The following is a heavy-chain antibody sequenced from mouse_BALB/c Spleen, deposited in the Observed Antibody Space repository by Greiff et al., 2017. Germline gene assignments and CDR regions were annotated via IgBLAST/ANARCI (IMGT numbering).Heavy chain of an antibody. D-gene: IGHD1-1*01. V-gene: IGHV3-8*02. CDR3: ARGGYGSSRLFDY. CDR1: GDSITSGY. Sequence: EVMLVESGPSLVKPSQTLSLTCSVTGDSITSGYWNWIRKFPGNKLEYMGYISYSGSTYYNPSLKSRISITRDTSKNQYYLQLNSVTTEDTATYYCARGGYGSSRLFDYWGQGTTLTVSS. J-gene: IGHJ2*01. CDR2: ISYSGST.